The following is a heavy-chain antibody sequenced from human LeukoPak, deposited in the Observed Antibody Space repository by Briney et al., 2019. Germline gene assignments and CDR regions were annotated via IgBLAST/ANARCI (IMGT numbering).Heavy chain of an antibody. CDR1: GYTFTSYG. J-gene: IGHJ5*02. V-gene: IGHV1-18*04. CDR2: ISAYNGNT. D-gene: IGHD3-9*01. CDR3: ARVGNDILTGYSQLDP. Sequence: ASVKVSCKASGYTFTSYGISWVRQAPRQGLEWMGWISAYNGNTNYAQKLQGRVTMTTDTSTSTAYMELRSLRSDDTAVYYCARVGNDILTGYSQLDPRGQGTLVTVSS.